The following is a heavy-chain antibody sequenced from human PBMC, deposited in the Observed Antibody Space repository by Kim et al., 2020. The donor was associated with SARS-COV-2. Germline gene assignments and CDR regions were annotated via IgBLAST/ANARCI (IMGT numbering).Heavy chain of an antibody. CDR3: AKEWSQDSGWFGELHC. D-gene: IGHD3-10*01. CDR2: IDSSGDYT. Sequence: GGSLRLSCAASGFTFSNYAMNWVRQAPGKGLEWVSGIDSSGDYTYHAGSVKGRFTISRDNSKNTLYLQMNSLRAEDTAVYHCAKEWSQDSGWFGELHCWGQGTLVTVSS. J-gene: IGHJ4*02. V-gene: IGHV3-23*01. CDR1: GFTFSNYA.